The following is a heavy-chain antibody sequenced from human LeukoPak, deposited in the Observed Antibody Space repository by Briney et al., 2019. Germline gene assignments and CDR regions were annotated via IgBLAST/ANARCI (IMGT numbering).Heavy chain of an antibody. CDR1: GYTFTCYY. CDR2: INPNNGAT. Sequence: ASVKVSCKASGYTFTCYYMHWVRQAPGQGLEWMGRINPNNGATNYAQKLQGRVTITGDTSISTAYMELSSLRSDDTAVYYCTRETGRYHGHDYWGQGTLVTVSS. CDR3: TRETGRYHGHDY. J-gene: IGHJ4*02. D-gene: IGHD1-26*01. V-gene: IGHV1-2*06.